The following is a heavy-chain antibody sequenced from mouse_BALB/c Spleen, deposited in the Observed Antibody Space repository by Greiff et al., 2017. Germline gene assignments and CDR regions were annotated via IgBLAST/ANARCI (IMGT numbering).Heavy chain of an antibody. CDR1: GYSITSGYY. V-gene: IGHV3-6*02. Sequence: EVQLKESGPGLVKPSQSLSLTCSVTGYSITSGYYWNWIRQFPGNKLEWMGYISYDGSNNYNPSLKNRISITRDTSKNQFFLKLNSVTTEDTATYYCARESYGTGAMDYWGQGTSVTVSS. D-gene: IGHD1-1*01. J-gene: IGHJ4*01. CDR2: ISYDGSN. CDR3: ARESYGTGAMDY.